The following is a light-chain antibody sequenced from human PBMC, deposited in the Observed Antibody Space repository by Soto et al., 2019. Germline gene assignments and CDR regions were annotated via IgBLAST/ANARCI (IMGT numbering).Light chain of an antibody. CDR2: KTS. J-gene: IGKJ1*01. CDR1: HTVGSP. Sequence: MTQSPSTLSGSLGARATLSGMASHTVGSPLAWYQQKPGQAPKLLIYKTSTLKTGIPSRFSGSGSGTEFTLTISSLQSDDFATYYCQHYNSYSEAFGQGTKVDIK. CDR3: QHYNSYSEA. V-gene: IGKV1-5*03.